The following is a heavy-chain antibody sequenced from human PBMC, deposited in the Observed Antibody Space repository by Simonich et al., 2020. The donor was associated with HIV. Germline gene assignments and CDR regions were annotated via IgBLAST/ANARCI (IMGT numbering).Heavy chain of an antibody. D-gene: IGHD2-15*01. V-gene: IGHV3-15*07. Sequence: EVQLVESGGGLVKPGGSLRLSCAASGFSFSNTWMNWVRQAPGKGLEWVGRIKSKTDGGTTDYGEPEKGSFTISRDDSKNTLYLQMNSLKTEDTAVYYCARELLQYCSGSSCYYFDYWGQGTLVTVSS. CDR3: ARELLQYCSGSSCYYFDY. CDR1: GFSFSNTW. J-gene: IGHJ4*02. CDR2: IKSKTDGGTT.